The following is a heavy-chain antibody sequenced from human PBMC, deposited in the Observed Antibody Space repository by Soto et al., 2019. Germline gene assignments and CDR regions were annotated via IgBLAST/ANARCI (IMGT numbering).Heavy chain of an antibody. CDR3: ARELNTDPTAYYSFAD. CDR2: GGTANANT. D-gene: IGHD3-9*01. CDR1: GYTFTANG. Sequence: QVQLVQSGPEVTMPGASVKVSCKTSGYTFTANGLAWLRHAPGQRPEGLGWGGTANANTNYAEKFQGRVTMTSDRSTTTTYMEMRSLRSDDTAGYFCARELNTDPTAYYSFADWGQGTLVTVSS. J-gene: IGHJ4*02. V-gene: IGHV1-18*01.